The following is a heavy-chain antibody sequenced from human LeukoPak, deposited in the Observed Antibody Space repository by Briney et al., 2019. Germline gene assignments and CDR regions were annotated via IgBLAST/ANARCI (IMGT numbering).Heavy chain of an antibody. Sequence: PSETLSLTCTVAGGSISSSSYYWGWIRQPPGKGLEWIGSIYYSGSTYYNPSLKSRVTISVDTSKNQFSLKLSSVTAADTAVYYCARRIYCSSTSCSPFDYWGQGTLVTVSS. CDR1: GGSISSSSYY. CDR2: IYYSGST. V-gene: IGHV4-39*01. D-gene: IGHD2-2*01. J-gene: IGHJ4*02. CDR3: ARRIYCSSTSCSPFDY.